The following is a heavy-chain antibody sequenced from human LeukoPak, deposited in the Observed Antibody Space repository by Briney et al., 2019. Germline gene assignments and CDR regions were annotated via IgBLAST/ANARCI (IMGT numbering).Heavy chain of an antibody. D-gene: IGHD4-17*01. J-gene: IGHJ4*02. V-gene: IGHV3-74*01. CDR2: INSDGSST. Sequence: GGSLRLSCAASGFSFSSYWMHWVGQAPGKGLVWVSRINSDGSSTSYADSVKGRFTISRDNAKNTLYLQMNSLRAEDTAVYYCARGWYGEGFDYWGQGTLVTVSS. CDR1: GFSFSSYW. CDR3: ARGWYGEGFDY.